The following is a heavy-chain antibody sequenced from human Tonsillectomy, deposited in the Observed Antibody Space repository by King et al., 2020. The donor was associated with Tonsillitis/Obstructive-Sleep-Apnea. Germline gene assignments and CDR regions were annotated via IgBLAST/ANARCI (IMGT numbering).Heavy chain of an antibody. CDR1: GFTVSNNY. D-gene: IGHD2-2*01. J-gene: IGHJ4*02. Sequence: VQLVESGGGLVQPGGSLRLSCAASGFTVSNNYMSWVRQAPGKGLEWVSVIYSGGSTYYADSVKGRFTISRDNSKNTLYLQMNSLRAEDTAVYYCARDGYCSSTSCYDIGYWDQGTLVTVSS. CDR3: ARDGYCSSTSCYDIGY. CDR2: IYSGGST. V-gene: IGHV3-66*01.